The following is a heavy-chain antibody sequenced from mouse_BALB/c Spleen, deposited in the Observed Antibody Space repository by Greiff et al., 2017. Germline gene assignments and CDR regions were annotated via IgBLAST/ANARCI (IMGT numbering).Heavy chain of an antibody. Sequence: QVQLKESGAELVRPGVSVKISCKGSGYTFTDYAMHWVKQSHAKSLEWIGVISTYYGDASYNQKFKGKATMTVDKSSSTAYMELARLTSEDSAIYYCALDGKYYYAMDYWGQGTSVTVSS. V-gene: IGHV1S137*01. CDR3: ALDGKYYYAMDY. CDR2: ISTYYGDA. J-gene: IGHJ4*01. D-gene: IGHD2-1*01. CDR1: GYTFTDYA.